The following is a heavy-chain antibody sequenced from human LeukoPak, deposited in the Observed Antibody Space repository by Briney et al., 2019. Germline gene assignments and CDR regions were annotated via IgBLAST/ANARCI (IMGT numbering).Heavy chain of an antibody. Sequence: GGSLRLSCAASGFTFSGSAMHWVRQASGKGLEWVGRIRSKANSYATAYAASVKGRFTISRDDSKNTAYLQMNSLKTEDTAVYYCTLYYYGSGSYSNYWGQGTLVTVSS. D-gene: IGHD3-10*01. CDR1: GFTFSGSA. CDR3: TLYYYGSGSYSNY. J-gene: IGHJ4*02. V-gene: IGHV3-73*01. CDR2: IRSKANSYAT.